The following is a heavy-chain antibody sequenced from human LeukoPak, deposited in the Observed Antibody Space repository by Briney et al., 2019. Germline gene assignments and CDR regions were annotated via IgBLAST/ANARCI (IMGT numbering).Heavy chain of an antibody. J-gene: IGHJ4*02. CDR3: ARNRDYGQTGYFDY. CDR1: GFTVSSHY. CDR2: IYNGDNP. V-gene: IGHV3-66*01. Sequence: GGSLRLSCAASGFTVSSHYMSWVRQSPGKALEWLSDIYNGDNPHYADSVKGRFNIYRHHSKNTLYLPLNSLRAEDTAVYYCARNRDYGQTGYFDYWGQGTLVTVSS. D-gene: IGHD4/OR15-4a*01.